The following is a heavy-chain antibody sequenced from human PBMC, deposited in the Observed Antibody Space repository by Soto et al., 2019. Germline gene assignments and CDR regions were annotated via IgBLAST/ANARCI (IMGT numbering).Heavy chain of an antibody. CDR3: ARDRAAIVPNYYYYYGMDF. Sequence: SVKVSCKASGGNFSSYAISWVRQATGQGLEWMGGIIPIFGTANYAQKFQGRVTITADESTSTAYMELSSLRSEDTAVYYCARDRAAIVPNYYYYYGMDFWGQGTTVTVSS. D-gene: IGHD3-10*01. CDR2: IIPIFGTA. V-gene: IGHV1-69*13. CDR1: GGNFSSYA. J-gene: IGHJ6*02.